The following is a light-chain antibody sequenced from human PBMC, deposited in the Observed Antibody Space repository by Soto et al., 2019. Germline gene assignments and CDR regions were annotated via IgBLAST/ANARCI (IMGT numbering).Light chain of an antibody. CDR1: SSDVGGYNY. V-gene: IGLV2-14*01. CDR3: SSYTSSSTLAVV. J-gene: IGLJ2*01. CDR2: DVS. Sequence: QSALTQPASVSGSPGQSITISCTGTSSDVGGYNYVSWYQQHPGKAPKLMIYDVSNRPSGVSNRFSCSKSGNTASLTISGLQAEDEADYYCSSYTSSSTLAVVFGGGTKLTVL.